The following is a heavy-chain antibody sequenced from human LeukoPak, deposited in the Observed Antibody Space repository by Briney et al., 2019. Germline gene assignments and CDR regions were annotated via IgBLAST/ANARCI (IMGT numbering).Heavy chain of an antibody. CDR2: IYPGDSDT. CDR3: ARFSSYYDFWSGYPQPDSYGMDV. CDR1: RYSFTSYW. D-gene: IGHD3-3*01. Sequence: KPGESLKISCKGSRYSFTSYWIGWVRQMPGKGLEWMGIIYPGDSDTRYSPSFQGQVTISADKSISTAYLQWSSLKASDTAMYYCARFSSYYDFWSGYPQPDSYGMDVWGQGTTVTVSS. J-gene: IGHJ6*02. V-gene: IGHV5-51*03.